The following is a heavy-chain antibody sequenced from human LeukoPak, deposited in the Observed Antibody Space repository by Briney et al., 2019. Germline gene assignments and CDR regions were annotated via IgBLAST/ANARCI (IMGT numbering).Heavy chain of an antibody. CDR2: ISSSSSYI. J-gene: IGHJ3*02. CDR1: GFTFSSYS. V-gene: IGHV3-21*01. CDR3: ARDATLSDYYDSSGPSSDAFDI. D-gene: IGHD3-22*01. Sequence: PGGSLRLSCAASGFTFSSYSMNWVRQAPGKGLEWVSSISSSSSYIYYADSVKGRFTISRDNAKNSLYLQMNSLRAEDTAVYYCARDATLSDYYDSSGPSSDAFDIWGQGTMVTVSS.